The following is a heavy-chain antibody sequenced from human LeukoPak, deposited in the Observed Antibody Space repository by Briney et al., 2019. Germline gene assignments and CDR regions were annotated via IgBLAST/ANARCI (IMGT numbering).Heavy chain of an antibody. CDR1: GFTFSSYA. V-gene: IGHV3-30*04. CDR2: ISYDGSNK. J-gene: IGHJ3*02. Sequence: PGGSLRLSCAASGFTFSSYAMHWVRQAPGKGLEWVAVISYDGSNKYYADSVKGRFTISRDNSKNTLCLQMNSLRAEDTAVYYCARTPLRRPDAFDIWGQGTMVTVSS. D-gene: IGHD1-14*01. CDR3: ARTPLRRPDAFDI.